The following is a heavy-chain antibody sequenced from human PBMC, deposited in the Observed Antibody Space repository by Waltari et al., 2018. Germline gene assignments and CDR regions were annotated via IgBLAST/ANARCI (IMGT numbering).Heavy chain of an antibody. D-gene: IGHD3-22*01. CDR1: GGSINSYY. CDR3: ARDRDNSGYPRLHD. Sequence: QMQLQQSGPGRVKPSETLSLTCTVSGGSINSYYWSWIRQPPGKGLEWIGYMYYSGTTNYNPSLKSRVTISVETSKNQFSLRLSSVTAADTAVYYCARDRDNSGYPRLHDWGQGTLVTVSS. CDR2: MYYSGTT. V-gene: IGHV4-59*01. J-gene: IGHJ4*02.